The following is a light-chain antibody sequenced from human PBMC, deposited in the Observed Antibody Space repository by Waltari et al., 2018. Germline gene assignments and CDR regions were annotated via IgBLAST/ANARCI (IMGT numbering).Light chain of an antibody. J-gene: IGKJ4*01. V-gene: IGKV3-11*01. CDR1: QSISSF. CDR2: DAS. CDR3: QQRAHWPLT. Sequence: DTVLTQSPVTLAFSPGETATTSCRASQSISSFLAWYQQKPGQSPRLLIYDASHRATGIPARFSGTGSGTDFTLTIDHLEPDDFAVYYCQQRAHWPLTFGGGTKVEV.